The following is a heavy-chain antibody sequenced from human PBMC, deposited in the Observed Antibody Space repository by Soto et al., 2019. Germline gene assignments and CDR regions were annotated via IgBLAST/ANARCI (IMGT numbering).Heavy chain of an antibody. J-gene: IGHJ4*02. CDR3: ATHPGGGGY. D-gene: IGHD3-10*01. Sequence: EVQLVESGGGLIQPGGSLRLSCAVSGFTVSNNYMSWVRQAPGKGLEGVSVIYSGGYTAYGDSVKGRFTISRDNSKNTPYLQMNGLSPAPPPLFSCATHPGGGGYWGQGTLVTVSS. CDR1: GFTVSNNY. V-gene: IGHV3-53*01. CDR2: IYSGGYT.